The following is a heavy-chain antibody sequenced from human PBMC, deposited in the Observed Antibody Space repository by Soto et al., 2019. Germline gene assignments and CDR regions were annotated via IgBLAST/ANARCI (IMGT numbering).Heavy chain of an antibody. CDR2: ISYDGSNK. D-gene: IGHD6-13*01. Sequence: GGSLRLSCAASGFTFSSYGMHWVRQAPGKGLEWVAVISYDGSNKYYADSVKGRFTISRDNSNNNLYLQMNSLRAEETAVYYCAKWADSSSWYYYFDYWGQGTLVTVSS. V-gene: IGHV3-30*18. J-gene: IGHJ4*02. CDR3: AKWADSSSWYYYFDY. CDR1: GFTFSSYG.